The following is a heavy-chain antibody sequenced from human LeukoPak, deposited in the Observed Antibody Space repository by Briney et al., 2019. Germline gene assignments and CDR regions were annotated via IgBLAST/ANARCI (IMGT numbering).Heavy chain of an antibody. CDR3: ARGRYSGSHSAFDI. J-gene: IGHJ3*02. V-gene: IGHV3-30*03. CDR1: GFTFSTYW. Sequence: GGSLRLSCSASGFTFSTYWMSWVRQAPGKGLEWVAVISYDGSNKYYADSVKGRFTISRDNSKNTLYLQMNSLRAEDTAVYYCARGRYSGSHSAFDIWGQGTMVTVSS. D-gene: IGHD1-26*01. CDR2: ISYDGSNK.